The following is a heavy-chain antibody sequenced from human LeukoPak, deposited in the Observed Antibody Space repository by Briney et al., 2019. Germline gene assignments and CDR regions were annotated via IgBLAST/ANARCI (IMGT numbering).Heavy chain of an antibody. CDR3: TRDPGGLLWFGELFDY. Sequence: SGGSLRLSCTASGFTFGDYAMSWFRQAPGKGLEWVGFIRSKAYGGTTEYAASVKGRFTISRDDSKSIAYLQMNSLKTEDTAVYYCTRDPGGLLWFGELFDYWGQGTLVTVSS. J-gene: IGHJ4*02. V-gene: IGHV3-49*03. CDR1: GFTFGDYA. CDR2: IRSKAYGGTT. D-gene: IGHD3-10*01.